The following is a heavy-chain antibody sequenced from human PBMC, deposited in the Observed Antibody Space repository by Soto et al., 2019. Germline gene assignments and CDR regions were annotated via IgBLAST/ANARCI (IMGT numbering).Heavy chain of an antibody. Sequence: GASVKVSCKVSGYTLTELSMHWVRQAPGKGLEWMGGFDPEDGETIYAQKFQGRVTMTEDISTDTAYMELSSLRSEDTAVYYCATMYRWASGWYFGYWGQGTLVTVSS. J-gene: IGHJ4*02. V-gene: IGHV1-24*01. D-gene: IGHD6-19*01. CDR2: FDPEDGET. CDR3: ATMYRWASGWYFGY. CDR1: GYTLTELS.